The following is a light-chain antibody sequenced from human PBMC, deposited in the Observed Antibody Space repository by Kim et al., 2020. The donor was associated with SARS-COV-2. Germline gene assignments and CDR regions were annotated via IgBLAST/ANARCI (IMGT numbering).Light chain of an antibody. CDR2: DAS. Sequence: ASLGDRGTIPCQATQDIINYLNWYQQKPGKAPKLLIYDASNLETGVPSRFSGSGSGTDFTFTISSLQPEDIATYYCQQYDNLPTYTFGQGTKLEI. CDR3: QQYDNLPTYT. V-gene: IGKV1-33*01. J-gene: IGKJ2*01. CDR1: QDIINY.